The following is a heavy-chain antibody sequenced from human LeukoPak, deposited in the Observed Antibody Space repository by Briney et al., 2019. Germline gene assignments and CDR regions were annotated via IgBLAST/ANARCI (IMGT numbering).Heavy chain of an antibody. Sequence: SETLSLICTVSGGSVNSGSYYWSWIRQPPGKGLEWIGYISYSGTTNYNPSLKSRVTISIDTSRNQFSLNLSSVTAADTAVYYCARDRWFDPWGQGTLVTVSS. V-gene: IGHV4-61*01. CDR2: ISYSGTT. J-gene: IGHJ5*02. CDR3: ARDRWFDP. CDR1: GGSVNSGSYY.